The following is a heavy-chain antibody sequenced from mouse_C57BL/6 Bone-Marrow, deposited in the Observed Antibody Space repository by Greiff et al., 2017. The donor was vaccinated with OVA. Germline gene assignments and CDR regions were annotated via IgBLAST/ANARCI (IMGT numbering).Heavy chain of an antibody. CDR3: TTGDYHWYFDV. CDR1: GFTITDDY. D-gene: IGHD2-4*01. V-gene: IGHV14-4*01. CDR2: IDPENGDT. Sequence: EVQLQQSGAELVRPGASVKLSCTASGFTITDDYMHWVKQRPEQGLEWIGWIDPENGDTEYASKFQGKATITADTSSNTAYLQLSSLTSEDTAVYYCTTGDYHWYFDVWGTGTTVTVSS. J-gene: IGHJ1*03.